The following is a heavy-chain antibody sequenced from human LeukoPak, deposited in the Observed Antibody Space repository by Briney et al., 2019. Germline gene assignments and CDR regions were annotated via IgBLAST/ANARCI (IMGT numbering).Heavy chain of an antibody. CDR2: INHSGST. Sequence: TSETLSLTCAVYGGSFSGYYWSWIRQPPGKGLEWIGEINHSGSTNYNPSLKGRVTISVDTSKNQFSLKLSSVTAADTAVYYCANIGRLNYYYMDVWGKGTTVTVSS. V-gene: IGHV4-34*01. D-gene: IGHD5-12*01. CDR3: ANIGRLNYYYMDV. J-gene: IGHJ6*03. CDR1: GGSFSGYY.